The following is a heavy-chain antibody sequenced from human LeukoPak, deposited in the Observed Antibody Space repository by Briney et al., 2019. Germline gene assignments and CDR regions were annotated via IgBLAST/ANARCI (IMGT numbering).Heavy chain of an antibody. CDR3: ARGPGSSWLFDP. Sequence: GGPLRLSCAASGFTFSRYGMHWVRQAPGKGLEWVADIGHDGSNKYYADSVKGRFTISRDNPKNTLYLQMNSLRAEDTAVYYCARGPGSSWLFDPWGQGTLVTVSS. V-gene: IGHV3-33*01. CDR1: GFTFSRYG. J-gene: IGHJ5*02. D-gene: IGHD6-13*01. CDR2: IGHDGSNK.